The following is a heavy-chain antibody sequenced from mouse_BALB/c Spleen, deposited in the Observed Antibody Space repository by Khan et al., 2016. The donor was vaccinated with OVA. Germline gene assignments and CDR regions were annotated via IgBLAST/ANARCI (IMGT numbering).Heavy chain of an antibody. D-gene: IGHD1-1*01. CDR3: SRQPSDYGSNSYFDY. J-gene: IGHJ2*01. V-gene: IGHV5-6*01. CDR1: GYTFSDYG. Sequence: EVELVESGGDLVKPGGSLKLSCAASGYTFSDYGMSWVRQTPDKRLEWIASISSGGSYTYYSDRVKGRFTISRDNAENTLYLQMSSLKSEDTAMYYCSRQPSDYGSNSYFDYWGQGTTLTVSS. CDR2: ISSGGSYT.